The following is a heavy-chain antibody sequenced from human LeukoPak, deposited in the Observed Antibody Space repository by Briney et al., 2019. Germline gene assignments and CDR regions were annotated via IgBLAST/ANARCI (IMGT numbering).Heavy chain of an antibody. CDR3: ARHDAWQYSYVDY. D-gene: IGHD5-18*01. Sequence: SETLSLTCAVYGGSFSGYYWSWIRQPPGKGLEWIGEINHSGSTNYNPSLKSRVTISVDRSKNQMSLKLSSVTAADTAVYYCARHDAWQYSYVDYWGQGTLVTVSS. V-gene: IGHV4-34*01. CDR2: INHSGST. CDR1: GGSFSGYY. J-gene: IGHJ4*02.